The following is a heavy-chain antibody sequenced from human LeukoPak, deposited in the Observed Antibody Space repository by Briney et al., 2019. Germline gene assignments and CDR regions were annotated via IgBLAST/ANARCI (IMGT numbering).Heavy chain of an antibody. CDR1: GYSISSGYY. D-gene: IGHD3-22*01. J-gene: IGHJ2*01. V-gene: IGHV4-38-2*02. CDR3: ALYYYDSSGRYFDL. Sequence: SETLSLTCTVSGYSISSGYYWGWIRQPPGKGLEWIGSIYHSGSTYYNPSLKSRVTISVDTSKNQFSLKLSSVTAADTAVYYCALYYYDSSGRYFDLWGRGTLVTVSS. CDR2: IYHSGST.